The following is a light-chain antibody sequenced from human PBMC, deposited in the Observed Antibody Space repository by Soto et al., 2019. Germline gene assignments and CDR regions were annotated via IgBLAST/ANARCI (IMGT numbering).Light chain of an antibody. CDR1: QTISTL. J-gene: IGKJ2*01. V-gene: IGKV1-5*01. Sequence: IQMTQSPSTLSASVGDRVTITCQASQTISTLLAWYQHKPGKAPNLLIYDASSLESGVPSRFSGSVSGTEFSLTISSLQPDDSATYYCQQYSSLVTFGQGTKLEI. CDR3: QQYSSLVT. CDR2: DAS.